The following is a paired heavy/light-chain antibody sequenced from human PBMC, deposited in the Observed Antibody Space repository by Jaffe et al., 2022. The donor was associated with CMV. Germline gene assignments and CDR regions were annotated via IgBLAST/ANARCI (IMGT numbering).Light chain of an antibody. V-gene: IGKV2-30*01. J-gene: IGKJ4*01. CDR1: QGLVFSDGITY. Sequence: DVVMTQSPRSLPVTLGQPASISCRSSQGLVFSDGITYLSWFQQRPGQSPRRLIYKVSNRDSGVPDRFSGSGSGTDFTLEISRVEAEDVGVYFCMQATHWPPLTFGGGTKVEIK. CDR3: MQATHWPPLT. CDR2: KVS.
Heavy chain of an antibody. J-gene: IGHJ5*01. CDR1: GFTFSSYW. Sequence: EVQLVESGGGLVEPGGSLRLSCVASGFTFSSYWMSWVRQAPGKGLEWVANIKEDGSETYYVDSVKGRFTISRDNGKNSLYLQLNTLRGEDTAMYYCVRGFSHSSGWFDSWGRGTLVTVSS. D-gene: IGHD6-19*01. V-gene: IGHV3-7*03. CDR3: VRGFSHSSGWFDS. CDR2: IKEDGSET.